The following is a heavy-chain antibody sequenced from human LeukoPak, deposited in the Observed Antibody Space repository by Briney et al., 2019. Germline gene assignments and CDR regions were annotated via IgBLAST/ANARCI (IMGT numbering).Heavy chain of an antibody. CDR1: GGSFSGYY. Sequence: PSETLSLTCAVYGGSFSGYYWSWIRQPPGKGLEWIGEINHSGSTNYNPSLKSRVTISVDTSKNQFSLKLSSVTPADTAVYYCARGPRGVVVVPAAIIARVGRSGWFDPWGQGTLVTVSS. V-gene: IGHV4-34*01. CDR2: INHSGST. J-gene: IGHJ5*02. D-gene: IGHD2-2*02. CDR3: ARGPRGVVVVPAAIIARVGRSGWFDP.